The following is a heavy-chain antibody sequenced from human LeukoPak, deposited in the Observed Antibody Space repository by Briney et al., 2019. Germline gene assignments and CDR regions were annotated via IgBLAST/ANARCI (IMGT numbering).Heavy chain of an antibody. CDR2: IYYSGST. CDR3: AREPLIHCSGGSCYSGGFDY. V-gene: IGHV4-59*01. D-gene: IGHD2-15*01. Sequence: SETLSLTCTVSGGSISSYYWSWIRQPPGKGLEWIGYIYYSGSTNYNPSLKSRVTISVDTSKHQFSLKLSSVTAADTAVYYCAREPLIHCSGGSCYSGGFDYWGQGTLVTVSS. J-gene: IGHJ4*02. CDR1: GGSISSYY.